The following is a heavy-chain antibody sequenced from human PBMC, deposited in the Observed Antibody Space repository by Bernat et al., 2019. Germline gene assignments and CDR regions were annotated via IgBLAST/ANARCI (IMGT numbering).Heavy chain of an antibody. CDR1: GGPISTYY. D-gene: IGHD3-16*01. CDR2: IYYTGTT. J-gene: IGHJ6*03. V-gene: IGHV4-59*01. CDR3: ARLLSWGCYYMDV. Sequence: QVQLQESGPGLVKPSETLSLTCTVSGGPISTYYWSWIRQQSPGQGLEWIGYIYYTGTTNYNPSLKSRVAISVDTSKNQFSLNLTSVTAADTAVYYCARLLSWGCYYMDVWGKGTTVTVSS.